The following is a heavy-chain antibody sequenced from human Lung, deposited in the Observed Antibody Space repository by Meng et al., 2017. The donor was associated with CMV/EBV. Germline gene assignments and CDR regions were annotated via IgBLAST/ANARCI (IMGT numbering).Heavy chain of an antibody. D-gene: IGHD3-9*01. Sequence: CAVFGGYLSNSYWSWIRQSAGKGIEWIGEIQDSGSRNYNPSLRSRVTISIDTSKNQFSLKLNSVTAADTAVYFCARAHDILIGSGWFDPWGQGTLVTVSS. CDR3: ARAHDILIGSGWFDP. J-gene: IGHJ5*02. CDR1: GGYLSNSY. CDR2: IQDSGSR. V-gene: IGHV4-34*01.